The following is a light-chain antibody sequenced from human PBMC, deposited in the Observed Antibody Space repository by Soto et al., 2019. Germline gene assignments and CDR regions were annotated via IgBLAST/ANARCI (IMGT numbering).Light chain of an antibody. CDR3: QQYYSNPCT. J-gene: IGKJ3*01. V-gene: IGKV4-1*01. CDR2: WAS. CDR1: QSVLYSSNNKNY. Sequence: DIVMTQSPDSLAVSLGERATINCKSSQSVLYSSNNKNYLAWYQQKPGQPPTLLIYWASTRESGVPDRFSGSGSGTDFTLTIRSLLAEEVAVYYCQQYYSNPCTFGPGHKVDIK.